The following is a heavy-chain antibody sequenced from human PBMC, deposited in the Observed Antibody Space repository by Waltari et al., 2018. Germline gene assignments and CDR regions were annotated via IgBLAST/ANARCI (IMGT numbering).Heavy chain of an antibody. CDR3: AHTGWYVVDGYFQH. CDR2: IYWNDDK. CDR1: GFSLSTSGVG. D-gene: IGHD6-19*01. V-gene: IGHV2-5*01. J-gene: IGHJ1*01. Sequence: QITLKESGPTLVNPTQTLTLTCTFSGFSLSTSGVGVGWLRQPPGTALEWLALIYWNDDKRYSQSLKSRLTITNDTSKNQVVLTMTNMDPVDTATYYCAHTGWYVVDGYFQHWGQGTLVTVSS.